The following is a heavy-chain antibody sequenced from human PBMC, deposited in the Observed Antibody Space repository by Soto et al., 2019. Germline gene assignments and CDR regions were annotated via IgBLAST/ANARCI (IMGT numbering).Heavy chain of an antibody. J-gene: IGHJ4*02. V-gene: IGHV3-23*01. CDR3: AKDRFPSGYVPGVYDY. CDR1: GFTFISYA. CDR2: ISGSGGST. Sequence: EVQLLESGGGLVQPGGSLRLSCAASGFTFISYAMSWVRQAPGKGLEWVSAISGSGGSTYYADSVKGRFTISRDNSKNTLYLQMNSLRAEDTAVYYCAKDRFPSGYVPGVYDYWGQGTLVTVSS. D-gene: IGHD5-12*01.